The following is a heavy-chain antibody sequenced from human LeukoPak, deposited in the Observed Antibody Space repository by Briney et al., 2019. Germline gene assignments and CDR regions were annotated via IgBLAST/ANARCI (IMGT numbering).Heavy chain of an antibody. CDR3: ARQVELDY. CDR2: FFYSGST. D-gene: IGHD1-1*01. Sequence: PSETLSLTCTVSGGSISSSNYHWGWIRQPPGKGLEWIGSFFYSGSTYYDPSLQSRVTISVDSSKNQFSLKLTSVTAADAAVYYCARQVELDYWGQGTLVTVSS. V-gene: IGHV4-39*01. J-gene: IGHJ4*02. CDR1: GGSISSSNYH.